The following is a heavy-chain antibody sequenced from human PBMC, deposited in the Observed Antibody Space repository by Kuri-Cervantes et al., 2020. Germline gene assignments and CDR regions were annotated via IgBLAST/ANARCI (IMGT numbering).Heavy chain of an antibody. J-gene: IGHJ6*02. Sequence: ASVKVSCKASGYTFTGYGISWVRQAPGQGLEWMGWISAYNGNTNYAQKLQGRVTMTTDTSTSTAYMELRSLRSDDTAVYYFARVKYDVWSAPISMDVWGQGTTVTVSS. CDR1: GYTFTGYG. CDR3: ARVKYDVWSAPISMDV. D-gene: IGHD3-3*01. V-gene: IGHV1-18*01. CDR2: ISAYNGNT.